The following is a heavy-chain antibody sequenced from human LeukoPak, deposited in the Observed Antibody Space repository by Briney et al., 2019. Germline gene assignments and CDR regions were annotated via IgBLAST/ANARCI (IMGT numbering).Heavy chain of an antibody. J-gene: IGHJ6*03. CDR3: ARGPNTDYGRRYYYYMDV. CDR1: GFTFNTYS. CDR2: ISRTSESI. Sequence: GGSLRLSCAASGFTFNTYSMSWVRQAPGKGLEWVSIISRTSESIFYADSVKGRFTISRDNAKNSLYLQMNGLRAEDTAAYYCARGPNTDYGRRYYYYMDVWGKGTTVTVSS. D-gene: IGHD4-17*01. V-gene: IGHV3-21*01.